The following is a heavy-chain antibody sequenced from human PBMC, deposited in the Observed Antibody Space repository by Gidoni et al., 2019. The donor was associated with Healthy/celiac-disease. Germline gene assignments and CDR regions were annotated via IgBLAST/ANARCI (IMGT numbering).Heavy chain of an antibody. J-gene: IGHJ4*02. D-gene: IGHD2-15*01. CDR1: GYTFTGYY. Sequence: QVQLVQSGAEVKKPGASVKVACKASGYTFTGYYMHWVRQAPGQGLEWMGWINPNSGGTNYAQKFQGWVTMTRDTSISTAYMELSRLRSDDTAVYYCARVGGYCSGGSCYLDYWGQGTLVTVSS. CDR3: ARVGGYCSGGSCYLDY. V-gene: IGHV1-2*04. CDR2: INPNSGGT.